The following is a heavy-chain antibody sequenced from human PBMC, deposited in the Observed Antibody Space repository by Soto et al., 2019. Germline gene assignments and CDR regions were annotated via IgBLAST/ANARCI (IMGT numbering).Heavy chain of an antibody. Sequence: QVQLVESGGGVVQPGRSLRLSCAASGFTFSSYGVHWVRQAPGKGLEWVAVISYDGSNKYYADSVKGRFTISRDNSKNTLYLQMNSLRAEDTAVYYCAKDGSIASRRYGMDVWGQGTTVTVSS. CDR3: AKDGSIASRRYGMDV. CDR1: GFTFSSYG. J-gene: IGHJ6*02. CDR2: ISYDGSNK. V-gene: IGHV3-30*18. D-gene: IGHD6-6*01.